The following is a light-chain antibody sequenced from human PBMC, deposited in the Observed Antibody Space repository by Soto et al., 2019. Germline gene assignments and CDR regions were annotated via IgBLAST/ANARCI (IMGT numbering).Light chain of an antibody. CDR1: GSDVGGYNY. Sequence: QSALTQPASVSGSPGQSITISCTGTGSDVGGYNYVSWYQQHPGKAPKLMIYEVSNRPSGVSNPFSRSKSGNTASLTISGLPAEDEADYSYSSYTSSSSLKWVFGGGTKVTVL. CDR3: SSYTSSSSLKWV. J-gene: IGLJ3*02. CDR2: EVS. V-gene: IGLV2-14*01.